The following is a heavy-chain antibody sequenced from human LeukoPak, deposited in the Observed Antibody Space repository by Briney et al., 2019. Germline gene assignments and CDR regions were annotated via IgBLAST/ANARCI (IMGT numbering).Heavy chain of an antibody. D-gene: IGHD6-19*01. CDR2: IYPGDSDT. V-gene: IGHV5-51*01. Sequence: GESLKISCKGSGYSFTSYWIGWVRQMPGKGLEWMGIIYPGDSDTRYSPSFQGQVTISADKSISTAYLQWSSLKASDTAMYYCARQVTGYSSGWYSDYWGQGTLVTVSS. CDR1: GYSFTSYW. J-gene: IGHJ4*02. CDR3: ARQVTGYSSGWYSDY.